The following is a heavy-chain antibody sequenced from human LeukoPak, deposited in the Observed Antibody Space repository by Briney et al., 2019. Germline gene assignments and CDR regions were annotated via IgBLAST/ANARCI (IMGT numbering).Heavy chain of an antibody. V-gene: IGHV4-39*07. Sequence: PSETLSLTCTVSGGLISISTYYWGWIRQPPGKGLEWIGSIYYSGTTHYNPSLKSRVTIAVDTSKNQFSLKLSSVTAADTAVYYCARGHVDTAMVTGDMDVWGKGTTVTVSS. D-gene: IGHD5-18*01. CDR3: ARGHVDTAMVTGDMDV. J-gene: IGHJ6*03. CDR2: IYYSGTT. CDR1: GGLISISTYY.